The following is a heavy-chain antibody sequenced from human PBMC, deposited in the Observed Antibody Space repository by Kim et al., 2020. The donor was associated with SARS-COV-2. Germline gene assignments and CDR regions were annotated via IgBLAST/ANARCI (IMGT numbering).Heavy chain of an antibody. V-gene: IGHV3-48*03. CDR2: ISSSGSTI. J-gene: IGHJ6*02. CDR3: ANDSRADIADPGAEYYYYGMDV. Sequence: GGSLRLSCAASGFTFSSYEMNWVRQAPGKGLEWVSYISSSGSTIYYADSVKGRFTISRDNAKNSLYLQMNSRRAEDTAVDYCANDSRADIADPGAEYYYYGMDVWCQRTTVTVSS. CDR1: GFTFSSYE. D-gene: IGHD6-13*01.